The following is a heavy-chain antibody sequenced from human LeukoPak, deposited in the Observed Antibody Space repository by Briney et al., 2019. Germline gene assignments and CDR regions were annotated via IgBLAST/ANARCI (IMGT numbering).Heavy chain of an antibody. J-gene: IGHJ4*02. CDR3: ATGGAKSAAMTY. Sequence: SETLSLTCTVSGGSISSYYWSWIRQPPGKGLEWIGYIYYSGSTNYNPSLKCRVTISVDTSKNQFSLKLSSVTAADTAVYYCATGGAKSAAMTYWGQGTLVTVSS. CDR1: GGSISSYY. D-gene: IGHD2-2*01. CDR2: IYYSGST. V-gene: IGHV4-59*01.